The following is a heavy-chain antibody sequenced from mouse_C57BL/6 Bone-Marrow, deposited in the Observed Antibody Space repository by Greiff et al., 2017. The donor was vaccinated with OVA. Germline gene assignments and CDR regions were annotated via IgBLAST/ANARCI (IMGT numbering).Heavy chain of an antibody. D-gene: IGHD1-1*01. V-gene: IGHV14-3*01. Sequence: VQLQQSVAELVRPGASVKLSCTASGFNFTNSYMHWVKQRPEQGLEWIGMIDPANGNTKYTPKFQGTATIPADTSSNTAYLQLSSLTSEDTAIDYGDRSGGTVVAPYYAMDYWGQGASVSVSS. CDR3: DRSGGTVVAPYYAMDY. J-gene: IGHJ4*01. CDR2: IDPANGNT. CDR1: GFNFTNSY.